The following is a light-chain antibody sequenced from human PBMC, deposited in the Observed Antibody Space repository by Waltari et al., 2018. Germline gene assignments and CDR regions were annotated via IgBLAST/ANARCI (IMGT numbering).Light chain of an antibody. Sequence: QSVLTQPPSVSAAPGQKVTISCSGTISNIGNNYVSWYQQFPGTSPKVLIYDNDKRPSGIPDRFSGSKSGTSATLAFTGLQTGDEADYYCAAWDSSLSAAVFGGGTKLTVL. CDR3: AAWDSSLSAAV. CDR2: DND. V-gene: IGLV1-51*01. J-gene: IGLJ2*01. CDR1: ISNIGNNY.